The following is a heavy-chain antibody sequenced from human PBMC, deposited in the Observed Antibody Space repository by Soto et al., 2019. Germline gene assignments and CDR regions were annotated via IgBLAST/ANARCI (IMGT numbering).Heavy chain of an antibody. Sequence: GGSLRLSCSASGFTFSSYAMHWVRQAPGKGLEYVSAISSNGGSTYYADSVKGRFTISRDNSKNTLYLQMSSLRAEDTAVYYCVKIYHYDSSGYGDAFDIWGQGTMVTVSS. D-gene: IGHD3-22*01. CDR1: GFTFSSYA. CDR2: ISSNGGST. J-gene: IGHJ3*02. CDR3: VKIYHYDSSGYGDAFDI. V-gene: IGHV3-64D*06.